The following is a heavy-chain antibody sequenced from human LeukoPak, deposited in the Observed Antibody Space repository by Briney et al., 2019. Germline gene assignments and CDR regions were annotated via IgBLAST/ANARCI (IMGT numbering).Heavy chain of an antibody. CDR2: ISWDGGST. CDR3: AKDNGDIAAAGTGYFDY. J-gene: IGHJ4*02. D-gene: IGHD6-13*01. V-gene: IGHV3-43D*03. CDR1: GFTFDDYA. Sequence: GGSLRLSCAASGFTFDDYAMHWVRQAPGKGLEWVSLISWDGGSTYYADSVKGRFTISRDNSKNSLYLQMNSLRAEDTALYYCAKDNGDIAAAGTGYFDYWGQGTLVTVSS.